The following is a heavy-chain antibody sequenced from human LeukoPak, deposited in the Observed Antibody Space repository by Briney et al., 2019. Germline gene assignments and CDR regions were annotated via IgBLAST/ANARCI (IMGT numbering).Heavy chain of an antibody. CDR1: GYTFTSYY. Sequence: ASVKVSCKASGYTFTSYYMHWVRQAPGQVLEWMGIINPSGGSTSYAQKFQGRVTITADKSTSTAYMELSSLRSEDTAVYYCARDGWPHGLGSSWGQGTLVTVSS. D-gene: IGHD3-10*01. V-gene: IGHV1-46*01. CDR2: INPSGGST. J-gene: IGHJ5*02. CDR3: ARDGWPHGLGSS.